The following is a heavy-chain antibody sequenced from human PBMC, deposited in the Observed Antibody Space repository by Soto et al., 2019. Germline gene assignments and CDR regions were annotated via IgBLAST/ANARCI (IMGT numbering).Heavy chain of an antibody. Sequence: GRNLGLSCEASGFTFGRYVMCWVRLAPGQGLEWVSAIVGSTDRTYYADSVKGRFTISRDNSKNTLYLQMNSLRVEDTAVYYYVFYRSLDTRTTHAFRGQGALVLVSS. V-gene: IGHV3-23*01. CDR3: VFYRSLDTRTTHAF. CDR1: GFTFGRYV. J-gene: IGHJ4*02. CDR2: IVGSTDRT. D-gene: IGHD1-1*01.